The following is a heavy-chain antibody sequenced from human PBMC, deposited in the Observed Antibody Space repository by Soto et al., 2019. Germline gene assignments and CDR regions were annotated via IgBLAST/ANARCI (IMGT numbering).Heavy chain of an antibody. J-gene: IGHJ4*02. CDR1: GGAFSTDA. V-gene: IGHV1-69*13. CDR3: ARASGYVSGWYHDY. Sequence: SVKVSCKASGGAFSTDAISCVRQAPGQGLEWMGGLIPIRSTAHYAQKFQGRVTITADESTNTAYMDLSSLRSDDTAVYYCARASGYVSGWYHDYWGQGTRVTVSS. D-gene: IGHD6-19*01. CDR2: LIPIRSTA.